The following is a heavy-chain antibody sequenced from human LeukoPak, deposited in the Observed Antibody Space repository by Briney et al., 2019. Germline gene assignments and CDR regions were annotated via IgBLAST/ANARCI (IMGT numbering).Heavy chain of an antibody. CDR3: ARHPMTTVTRTPYNRFGP. V-gene: IGHV4-31*03. Sequence: PSQTLSLTCTVSGGSISSGGYYWSWIRQHPGKGLEWIGNIYYGGSTYYNPSLKSRVTISVDTSKNQFALKLSSVTAADTAVYYCARHPMTTVTRTPYNRFGPWGQGTLVTVSS. J-gene: IGHJ5*02. CDR2: IYYGGST. D-gene: IGHD4-17*01. CDR1: GGSISSGGYY.